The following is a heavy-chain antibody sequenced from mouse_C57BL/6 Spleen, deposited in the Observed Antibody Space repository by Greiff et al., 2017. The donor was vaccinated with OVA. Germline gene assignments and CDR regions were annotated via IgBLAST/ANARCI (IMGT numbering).Heavy chain of an antibody. J-gene: IGHJ3*01. CDR1: GYTFTEYT. D-gene: IGHD2-4*01. CDR3: ARHEEEASYYDSSWFAY. CDR2: FYPGSGSI. Sequence: QVQLQQSGAELVKPGASVKLSCKASGYTFTEYTIHWVKQRSGQGLEWIGWFYPGSGSIKYNEKFKDKATLTADKSSSTVYMERSRLTSEDSAVYFCARHEEEASYYDSSWFAYWGKGTLVTVSA. V-gene: IGHV1-62-2*01.